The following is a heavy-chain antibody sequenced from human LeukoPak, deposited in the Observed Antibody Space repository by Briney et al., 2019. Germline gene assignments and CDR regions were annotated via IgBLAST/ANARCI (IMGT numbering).Heavy chain of an antibody. CDR2: IYHSGST. V-gene: IGHV4-59*12. J-gene: IGHJ4*02. CDR1: GGSISSYY. D-gene: IGHD3-16*01. CDR3: ARVSRGTLVFDY. Sequence: SETLSLTCTVSGGSISSYYWSWIRQPPGKGLEWIGYIYHSGSTYYNPSLKSRVTISVDRSKNQFSLKLSSVTAADTAVYYCARVSRGTLVFDYWGQGTLVTVSS.